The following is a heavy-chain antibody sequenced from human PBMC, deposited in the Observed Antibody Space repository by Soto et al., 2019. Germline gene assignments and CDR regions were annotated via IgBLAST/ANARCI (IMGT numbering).Heavy chain of an antibody. D-gene: IGHD6-25*01. J-gene: IGHJ6*02. CDR1: GFAFNTNA. CDR3: TKDTGYLSMDA. V-gene: IGHV3-23*01. Sequence: GGSLRLSCAASGFAFNTNAMSWVRQAPGKGLEWVSSISGTGSRTYYADSVKGRFTIARDNSKNTVSLQMNNLRAEDTGLYYCTKDTGYLSMDAWGQGTTVTVSS. CDR2: ISGTGSRT.